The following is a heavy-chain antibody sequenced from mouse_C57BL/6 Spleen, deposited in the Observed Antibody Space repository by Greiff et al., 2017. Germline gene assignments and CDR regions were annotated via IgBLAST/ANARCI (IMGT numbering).Heavy chain of an antibody. CDR3: AIEGDYGNYPWFAY. J-gene: IGHJ3*01. V-gene: IGHV1-74*01. D-gene: IGHD2-1*01. CDR1: GYTITSYW. Sequence: VQLQQPGAELVKPGASVKVSCKASGYTITSYWMHWVKQRPGQGLEWIGRLHPSDSDTNYNQKFKGKATLTVDKSSSTAYMQLSSLTSEDSAVYYCAIEGDYGNYPWFAYWGQGTLVTVSA. CDR2: LHPSDSDT.